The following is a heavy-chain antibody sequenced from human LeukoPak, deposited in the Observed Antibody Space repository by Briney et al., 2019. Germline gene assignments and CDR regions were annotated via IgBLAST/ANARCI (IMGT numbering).Heavy chain of an antibody. CDR2: ICYRGNT. Sequence: SETLSLTCTVSVGSISNYFWSSIRQPPPKGLEWIGYICYRGNTNYTPSLKTPIPLSVNTSKYQFSLKLSSVAATDTDVYYCARQHWDSFFDSWGQGSLVTVSS. CDR3: ARQHWDSFFDS. J-gene: IGHJ4*02. CDR1: VGSISNYF. V-gene: IGHV4-59*08. D-gene: IGHD1-7*01.